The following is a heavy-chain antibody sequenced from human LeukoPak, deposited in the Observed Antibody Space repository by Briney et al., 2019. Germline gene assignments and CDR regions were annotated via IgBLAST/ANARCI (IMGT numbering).Heavy chain of an antibody. Sequence: KTGGSLRLSCAASGFTLSSYGMNWVRQAPGKGLEWVSSVSSSSSYIYYADSVKGRFTISRDNAKNSLSLQMNSLRAEDTAVYYCARDQRATASTGSYFDYWGQGTLVTVSS. CDR3: ARDQRATASTGSYFDY. V-gene: IGHV3-21*01. CDR1: GFTLSSYG. D-gene: IGHD1-1*01. J-gene: IGHJ4*02. CDR2: VSSSSSYI.